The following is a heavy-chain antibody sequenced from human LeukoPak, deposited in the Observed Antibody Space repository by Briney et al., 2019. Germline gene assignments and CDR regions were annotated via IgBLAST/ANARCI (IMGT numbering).Heavy chain of an antibody. Sequence: GGCLRLSCAASGFTFSSYAMHWVRQAPGKGLEWVAVISYDGSNKYYADSVKGRFTISRDNSKNTLYLQMNSLRAEDTAVYYCARDGETYRQLYYFDYWGQGTLVTVSS. CDR3: ARDGETYRQLYYFDY. CDR2: ISYDGSNK. J-gene: IGHJ4*02. V-gene: IGHV3-30*04. CDR1: GFTFSSYA. D-gene: IGHD3-3*01.